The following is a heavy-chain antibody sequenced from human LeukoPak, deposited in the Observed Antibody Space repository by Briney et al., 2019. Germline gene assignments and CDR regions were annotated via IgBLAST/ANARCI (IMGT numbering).Heavy chain of an antibody. V-gene: IGHV3-48*02. CDR2: INHNAEMI. D-gene: IGHD3-3*01. Sequence: GGSLRLSCEGSGFPFGSYVMTWVRQAPGKGLEWIAYINHNAEMIFYPDFVKGRFTISRDNAKNSLYLQMNALRYEDTAIYYCARLWSGYYRFDYWGQGTLVTVSS. CDR1: GFPFGSYV. CDR3: ARLWSGYYRFDY. J-gene: IGHJ4*02.